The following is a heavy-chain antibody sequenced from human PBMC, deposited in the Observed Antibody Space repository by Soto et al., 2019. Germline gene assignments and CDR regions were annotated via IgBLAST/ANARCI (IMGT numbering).Heavy chain of an antibody. Sequence: QVQLVQSGAEVKKPGSSVKVSCKASGGTFSSYAISWVRQAPGQGLEWMGGIIPIFGTANYAQKFQGRVTITTDESTSTADMELSRLRSEDTAVYYCARGFVAAAGVKGWYFDLWGRGTLVTVSS. V-gene: IGHV1-69*05. CDR3: ARGFVAAAGVKGWYFDL. D-gene: IGHD6-13*01. CDR1: GGTFSSYA. CDR2: IIPIFGTA. J-gene: IGHJ2*01.